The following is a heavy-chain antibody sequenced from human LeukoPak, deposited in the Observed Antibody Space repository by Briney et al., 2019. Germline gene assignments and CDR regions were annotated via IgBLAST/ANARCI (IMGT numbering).Heavy chain of an antibody. J-gene: IGHJ4*02. V-gene: IGHV3-23*01. CDR2: IGGSGVST. D-gene: IGHD4-17*01. CDR1: GFTFSTYW. CDR3: VKDDMTTGDY. Sequence: GGSLRLSCAASGFTFSTYWMHWVRQAPGKGLVWVSAIGGSGVSTYYADSVKGRFTISRDNSKDTLYVQMNSLRADDTAVYYCVKDDMTTGDYWGQGTLVTVSS.